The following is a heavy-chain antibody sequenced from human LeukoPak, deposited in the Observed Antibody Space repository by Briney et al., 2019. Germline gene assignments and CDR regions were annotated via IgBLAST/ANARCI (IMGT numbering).Heavy chain of an antibody. V-gene: IGHV1-2*02. CDR2: INPNSGGT. Sequence: ASVKVSCKASGYTFTGYYMHGVRQAPGQGLEWMGWINPNSGGTNYAQKFQGRVTMTRDTSISTAYMELSRLRSDDTAVYYCARDYSTYCSSTSCQTAHDIWGQGTMVTVSS. CDR3: ARDYSTYCSSTSCQTAHDI. CDR1: GYTFTGYY. D-gene: IGHD2-2*01. J-gene: IGHJ3*02.